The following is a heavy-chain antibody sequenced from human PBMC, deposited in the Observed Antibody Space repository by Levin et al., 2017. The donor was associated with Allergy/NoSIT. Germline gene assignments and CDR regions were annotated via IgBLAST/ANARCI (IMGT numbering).Heavy chain of an antibody. CDR2: ITSSGGGT. D-gene: IGHD6-19*01. CDR1: GFTFSNYA. CDR3: AKGYSSGWSDGRRYMDV. J-gene: IGHJ6*03. V-gene: IGHV3-23*01. Sequence: LSLTCAASGFTFSNYAMTWVRQAPEKGLEWVSGITSSGGGTYYAESMKGRFTISRDNSRSTLYLQMNSLRAEDTAVYYCAKGYSSGWSDGRRYMDVWGKGTTVTVSS.